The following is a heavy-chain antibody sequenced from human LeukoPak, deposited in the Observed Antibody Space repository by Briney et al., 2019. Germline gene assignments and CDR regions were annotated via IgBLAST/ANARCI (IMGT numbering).Heavy chain of an antibody. CDR3: ARAPRSGVGDRRGYWLDP. D-gene: IGHD2-8*01. CDR1: GGSISSGTYY. CDR2: ISSTGSV. Sequence: SETLSLTCTVSGGSISSGTYYRTWIRQPAGKGLEWIGRISSTGSVHYNPSLKSRVAVSADTSKNQFSLKLTAVIVADTALYFCARAPRSGVGDRRGYWLDPWGQGTLVTVSP. V-gene: IGHV4-61*02. J-gene: IGHJ5*02.